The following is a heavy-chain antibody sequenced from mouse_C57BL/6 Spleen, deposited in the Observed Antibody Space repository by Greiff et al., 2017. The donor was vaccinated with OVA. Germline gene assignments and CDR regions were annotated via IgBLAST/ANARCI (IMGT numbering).Heavy chain of an antibody. CDR3: ARVTTVVDY. J-gene: IGHJ2*01. CDR1: GYTFTTSG. D-gene: IGHD1-1*01. Sequence: VQLQQPGAELVRPGPQVTLPSTVSGYTFTTSGRAWLSRSPGQGLEWIGNIYPSDSETHYNQKFKDKATLTVDKSSSTAYMQLSSLTSEDSAVYYCARVTTVVDYWGQGTTLTVSS. V-gene: IGHV1-61*01. CDR2: IYPSDSET.